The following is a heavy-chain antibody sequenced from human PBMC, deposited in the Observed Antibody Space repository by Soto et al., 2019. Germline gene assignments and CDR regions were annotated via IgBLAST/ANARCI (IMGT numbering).Heavy chain of an antibody. V-gene: IGHV4-31*03. Sequence: QVQLQESGPGLVRPSQTLSLTCTVSGGSITNGEYYWNWIRQHPGKGLKWIGYINYRGTSFYNPSLKSRVFISVETSKNQFSLNLSSVTAADTAVYFCARDAPGEAPYWGQGTLVTVSS. J-gene: IGHJ4*02. CDR2: INYRGTS. CDR1: GGSITNGEYY. CDR3: ARDAPGEAPY. D-gene: IGHD2-2*01.